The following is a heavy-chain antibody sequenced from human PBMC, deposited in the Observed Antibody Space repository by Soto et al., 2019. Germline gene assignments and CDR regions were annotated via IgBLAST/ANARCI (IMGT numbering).Heavy chain of an antibody. CDR1: GYTFTSYG. CDR3: GGERGGGDAFDI. D-gene: IGHD3-16*01. V-gene: IGHV1-18*01. Sequence: QVQLVQSGAEVKKPGASVKVSCKASGYTFTSYGISWVRQAPGQGLEWMGWISAYNGNTNYAQKLQGRVTMTTDTPTSTAYMELRSKCFDETAVYYCGGERGGGDAFDIWGQGTMVTVSS. J-gene: IGHJ3*02. CDR2: ISAYNGNT.